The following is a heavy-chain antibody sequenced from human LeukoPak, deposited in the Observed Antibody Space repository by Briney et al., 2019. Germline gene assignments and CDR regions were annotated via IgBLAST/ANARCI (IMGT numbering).Heavy chain of an antibody. CDR3: STDGGGG. CDR1: GFSFSNTW. D-gene: IGHD2-15*01. CDR2: IKSKTVGGTT. J-gene: IGHJ4*02. Sequence: GSLRLSCAASGFSFSNTWMSWVRQAPGKGLEWVGRIKSKTVGGTTEYAAPVKGRFSISRDDSKNMLYLQMNSLKTEDTAVYSCSTDGGGGWGQGTLVTVSS. V-gene: IGHV3-15*01.